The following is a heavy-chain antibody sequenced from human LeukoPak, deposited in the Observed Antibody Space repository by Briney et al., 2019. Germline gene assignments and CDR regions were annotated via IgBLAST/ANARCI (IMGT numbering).Heavy chain of an antibody. CDR3: TRGFSWAFDY. Sequence: GGSLRLSCAASGFTFSSYWMTWVRQAPGKGLEWVSYITSSSLTIYADSVKGRFTISRDNAKNSLFLQMNSLRDEDTAVYYCTRGFSWAFDYWGQGTLVTVSS. CDR2: ITSSSLTI. CDR1: GFTFSSYW. V-gene: IGHV3-48*02. D-gene: IGHD5-18*01. J-gene: IGHJ4*02.